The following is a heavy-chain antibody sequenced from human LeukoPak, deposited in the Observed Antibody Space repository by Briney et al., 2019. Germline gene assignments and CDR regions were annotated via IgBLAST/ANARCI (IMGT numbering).Heavy chain of an antibody. V-gene: IGHV1-2*02. CDR1: GYTFTGYY. J-gene: IGHJ4*02. D-gene: IGHD1-26*01. CDR3: ARGFLGATTSYDY. CDR2: INPNSGGT. Sequence: GASVKVSCKASGYTFTGYYMHWVRQAPGQGLEWMGWINPNSGGTNYAQKFQGRVTMTRDTSISTAYMELSRLRSDDTAVYYCARGFLGATTSYDYWGQGTLVTVSS.